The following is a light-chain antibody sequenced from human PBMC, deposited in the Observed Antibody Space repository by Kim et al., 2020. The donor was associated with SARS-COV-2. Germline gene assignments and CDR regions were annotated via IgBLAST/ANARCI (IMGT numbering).Light chain of an antibody. V-gene: IGKV1-27*01. Sequence: ASGGDRVTITCRASQGISKYLAWYQQKPGKVPQRLIYAASTLQSGVPSRFSGSGSGTEFTLTINSLQPEDVATYYCLQHKSDPWTFGQGTKVDIK. J-gene: IGKJ1*01. CDR3: LQHKSDPWT. CDR1: QGISKY. CDR2: AAS.